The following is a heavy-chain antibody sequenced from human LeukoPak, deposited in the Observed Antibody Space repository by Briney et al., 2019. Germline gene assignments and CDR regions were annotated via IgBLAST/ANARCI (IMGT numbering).Heavy chain of an antibody. Sequence: PGGPLRLSCAASGFTFSSSGMHWVRQCPGKGLEWVAGLWYDGSNKYYADSVKGRFTISRDNSKNTLYLQMNSLRAEDTAVYNCARDPAYDFGDQVLDYWGQGTLVTVSS. CDR1: GFTFSSSG. CDR3: ARDPAYDFGDQVLDY. D-gene: IGHD3-3*01. CDR2: LWYDGSNK. J-gene: IGHJ4*02. V-gene: IGHV3-33*01.